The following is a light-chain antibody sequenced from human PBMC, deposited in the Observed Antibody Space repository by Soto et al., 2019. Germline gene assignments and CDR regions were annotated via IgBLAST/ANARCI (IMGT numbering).Light chain of an antibody. V-gene: IGLV1-40*01. J-gene: IGLJ3*02. CDR3: QSYDSSLSGSV. CDR2: GDR. Sequence: QSALTQPPSVSGAPGQRVTISCTGSSSNIGAGHDVHWYQQVPGTAPKLLIYGDRIRPSGVPDRFSGSKSGTSASLAITGLQAADEADYYCQSYDSSLSGSVFGGGTKLTVL. CDR1: SSNIGAGHD.